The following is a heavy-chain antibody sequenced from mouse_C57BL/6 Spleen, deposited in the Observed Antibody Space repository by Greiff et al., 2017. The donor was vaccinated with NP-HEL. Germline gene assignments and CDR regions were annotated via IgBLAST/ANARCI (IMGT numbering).Heavy chain of an antibody. CDR2: ISYDGSN. CDR1: GYSITSGYY. CDR3: AREYVGAYFDV. V-gene: IGHV3-6*01. Sequence: EVQLQESGPGLVKPSQSLSLTCSVTGYSITSGYYWNWIRQFPGNKLEWMGYISYDGSNNYNPSLKNRISITRDTSKNQFFLKLNSVTTEDTATYYCAREYVGAYFDVWGTGTTVTVSS. D-gene: IGHD2-14*01. J-gene: IGHJ1*03.